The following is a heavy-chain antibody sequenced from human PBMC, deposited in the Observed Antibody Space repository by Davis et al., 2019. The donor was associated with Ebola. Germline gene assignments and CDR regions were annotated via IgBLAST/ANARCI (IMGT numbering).Heavy chain of an antibody. D-gene: IGHD1-1*01. CDR1: GGTFSSYT. V-gene: IGHV1-18*01. J-gene: IGHJ4*02. CDR2: INPHNGNT. Sequence: ASVKVSCKASGGTFSSYTISWVRQAPGQGLEWMGWINPHNGNTNYAQNVQGRVTMTTDTSTTTAYMEVGSLTSDDTAVYYCARAQFPTTSDHWGQGTLVTVSS. CDR3: ARAQFPTTSDH.